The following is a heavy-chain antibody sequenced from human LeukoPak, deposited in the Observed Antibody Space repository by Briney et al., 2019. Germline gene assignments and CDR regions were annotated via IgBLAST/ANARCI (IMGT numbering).Heavy chain of an antibody. D-gene: IGHD3-10*01. V-gene: IGHV4-30-2*01. CDR2: IYHSGST. J-gene: IGHJ6*02. Sequence: SETLSLTCAVSGGSISSGGYSWSWIRQPPGKGLEWIGYIYHSGSTYYNPSLKSRVTISVDRSKNQFSLKLSSVTAADTAVYYCARSHYETMVRTAKKIHYYYYGMDVWGQGTTVTVSS. CDR1: GGSISSGGYS. CDR3: ARSHYETMVRTAKKIHYYYYGMDV.